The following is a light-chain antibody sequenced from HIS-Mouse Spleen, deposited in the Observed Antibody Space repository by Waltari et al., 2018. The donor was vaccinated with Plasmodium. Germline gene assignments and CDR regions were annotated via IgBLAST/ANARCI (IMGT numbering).Light chain of an antibody. V-gene: IGKV1-13*02. CDR2: DAS. CDR3: QQFNSYPFT. CDR1: QGISSA. J-gene: IGKJ3*01. Sequence: GDRVTITCRASQGISSALAWYQQKPGKAPKLLIYDASSLESGFPSRFSGSGSGTDFTLTISSLQPEDFATYYCQQFNSYPFTFGPGTKVDIK.